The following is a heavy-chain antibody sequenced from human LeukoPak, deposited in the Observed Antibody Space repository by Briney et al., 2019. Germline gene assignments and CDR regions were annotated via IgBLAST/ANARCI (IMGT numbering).Heavy chain of an antibody. CDR3: ARAVPYYFDY. J-gene: IGHJ4*02. CDR2: INTNTRNP. V-gene: IGHV7-4-1*02. CDR1: GYTFTSYA. Sequence: ASVKASCKASGYTFTSYAMNWVRQAPGQGLEWMGWINTNTRNPTSAQGSTGRFVFSLDASVSTAYLQSSSLKAEDTAVYYCARAVPYYFDYWGQGTLVTVSS.